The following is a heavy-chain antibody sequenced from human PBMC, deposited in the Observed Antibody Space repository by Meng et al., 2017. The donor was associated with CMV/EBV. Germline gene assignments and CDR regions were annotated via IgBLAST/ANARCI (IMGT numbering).Heavy chain of an antibody. J-gene: IGHJ5*02. Sequence: ASVKVSCKASGYTFTGYYMHWVRQAPGQGLEWMGRINPNSGGTNYAQKFQGRVTMTRDTSISTAYMELSRLRSDDTAVYYCARDSKYYYDSSGYYYVSWWFDPWGQGTLVTVSS. V-gene: IGHV1-2*02. CDR2: INPNSGGT. D-gene: IGHD3-22*01. CDR3: ARDSKYYYDSSGYYYVSWWFDP. CDR1: GYTFTGYY.